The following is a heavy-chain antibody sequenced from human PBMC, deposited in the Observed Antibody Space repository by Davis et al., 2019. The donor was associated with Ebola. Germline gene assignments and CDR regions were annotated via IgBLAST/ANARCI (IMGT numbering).Heavy chain of an antibody. J-gene: IGHJ6*03. CDR3: ARAGVNTVLRGFTWNYYYYMDV. D-gene: IGHD3-10*01. Sequence: HTGGSLRLSCAASGFTFSHSWMHWVRQPPGKGLVWVSRMNPDGSSTSYADSVKGRFTISRDNAKNTLYLQMNSLRAEDTAVYYCARAGVNTVLRGFTWNYYYYMDVWGKGTTVTVSS. CDR2: MNPDGSST. V-gene: IGHV3-74*01. CDR1: GFTFSHSW.